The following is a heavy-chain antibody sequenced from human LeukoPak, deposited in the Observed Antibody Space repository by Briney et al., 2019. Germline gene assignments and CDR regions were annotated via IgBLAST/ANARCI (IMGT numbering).Heavy chain of an antibody. CDR2: VKQDGSEK. CDR1: GFTFSGYW. CDR3: ARESVQLWLYVFYY. Sequence: PGGSLTLSCAASGFTFSGYWMSWVRQAPGRGLVWGAKVKQDGSEKYYVDSMNGRLTISRDNAKNSLCLQMSSLRVEDPAVYYCARESVQLWLYVFYYWGQGSLVTVSS. D-gene: IGHD5-18*01. V-gene: IGHV3-7*05. J-gene: IGHJ4*02.